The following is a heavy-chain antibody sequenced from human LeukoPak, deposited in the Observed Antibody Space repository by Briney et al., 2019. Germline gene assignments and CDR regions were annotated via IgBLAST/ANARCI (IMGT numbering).Heavy chain of an antibody. V-gene: IGHV1-69*13. J-gene: IGHJ6*02. CDR2: IIPIFGTA. D-gene: IGHD5-12*01. CDR1: GGTFSSYA. CDR3: ARGTEWLGEYYYGMDV. Sequence: SVKVSCKASGGTFSSYAISWVRQAHGQGLEWMGGIIPIFGTANYAQKFQGRVTITADESTSTAYMELSSLRSEDTAVYYCARGTEWLGEYYYGMDVWGQGTTVTVSS.